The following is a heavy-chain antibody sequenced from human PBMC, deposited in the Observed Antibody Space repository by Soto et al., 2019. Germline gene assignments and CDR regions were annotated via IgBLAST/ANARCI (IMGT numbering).Heavy chain of an antibody. CDR1: GGSISNDY. CDR3: ARHTPAISISDH. V-gene: IGHV4-59*08. J-gene: IGHJ4*02. Sequence: PSETLSLTCTVSGGSISNDYWSWIRQSPGKGLEWIGYIYYSGSTNYNSSLKSRVIISLDTSKNQFSLKLSSVTAADTAVYYCARHTPAISISDHWGQGTLVTVSS. D-gene: IGHD2-15*01. CDR2: IYYSGST.